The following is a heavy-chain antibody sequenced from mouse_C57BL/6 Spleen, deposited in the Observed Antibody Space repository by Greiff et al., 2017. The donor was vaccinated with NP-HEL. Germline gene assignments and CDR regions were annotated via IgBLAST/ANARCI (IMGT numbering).Heavy chain of an antibody. J-gene: IGHJ3*01. Sequence: EVQLQQSGPELVKPGASVKISCKASGYTFTDYYMNWVKQSHGKSLEWIGDINPNNGGTSYNQKFKGKATLTVDKSSSTAYMELRSLTSEDSAVYYCASPYDYDEVAYWGQGTLVTVSA. CDR1: GYTFTDYY. CDR2: INPNNGGT. CDR3: ASPYDYDEVAY. D-gene: IGHD2-4*01. V-gene: IGHV1-26*01.